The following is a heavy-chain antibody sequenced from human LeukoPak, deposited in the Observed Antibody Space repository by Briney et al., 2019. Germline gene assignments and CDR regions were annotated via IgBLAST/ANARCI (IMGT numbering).Heavy chain of an antibody. CDR1: GFTFSSYA. CDR2: ISGGGGST. Sequence: GGSLRLSCAASGFTFSSYAMSWVRQAPGKGLEWVSAISGGGGSTYYADSVKGRFTISRDYSKNTLYLQMNSLRAEDTAVYYCARAVEGSSSGSMGLDYWGQGALVTVSS. D-gene: IGHD6-6*01. CDR3: ARAVEGSSSGSMGLDY. J-gene: IGHJ4*02. V-gene: IGHV3-23*01.